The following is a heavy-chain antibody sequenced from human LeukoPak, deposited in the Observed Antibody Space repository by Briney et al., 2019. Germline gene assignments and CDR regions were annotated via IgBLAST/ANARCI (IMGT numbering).Heavy chain of an antibody. V-gene: IGHV3-30*04. J-gene: IGHJ3*02. Sequence: PGRSLRLSCAASGFTFSSYAMHWVRQAPGKGLEWVAVISYDGSNKYYADSVKGRFTISKDNSKNTLYLQMNSLRAEDTAVYYCARDGPGDASAFEIWGQGTMVTVSS. CDR1: GFTFSSYA. D-gene: IGHD7-27*01. CDR3: ARDGPGDASAFEI. CDR2: ISYDGSNK.